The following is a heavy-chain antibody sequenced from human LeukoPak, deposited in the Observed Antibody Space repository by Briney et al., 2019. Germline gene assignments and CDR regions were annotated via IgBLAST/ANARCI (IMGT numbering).Heavy chain of an antibody. V-gene: IGHV1-8*02. D-gene: IGHD3-10*01. J-gene: IGHJ6*03. CDR1: GYTFTSYD. CDR3: ARTLMVRGVIFPSPYYYYMDV. CDR2: MNPNSGNT. Sequence: ASVKVSCKASGYTFTSYDINWVRQATGQGLEWMGWMNPNSGNTGYAQKFQGRVTMTRNTSISTAYMELSSLRSEDTAVYYCARTLMVRGVIFPSPYYYYMDVWGKGTTVTISS.